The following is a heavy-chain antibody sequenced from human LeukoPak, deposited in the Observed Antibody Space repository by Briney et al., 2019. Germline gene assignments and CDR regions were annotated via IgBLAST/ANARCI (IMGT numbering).Heavy chain of an antibody. D-gene: IGHD4-11*01. Sequence: GESLKISCKGSGNSFTNYWLGWVRPMPGKGLEWMGIIYPGDSGTRYSPSFQGQVTVSVDKSISTAYLQWRSLKASDTAMYYCARQKDYSHYFDYWGQGTLVTVSS. CDR3: ARQKDYSHYFDY. CDR1: GNSFTNYW. CDR2: IYPGDSGT. V-gene: IGHV5-51*01. J-gene: IGHJ4*02.